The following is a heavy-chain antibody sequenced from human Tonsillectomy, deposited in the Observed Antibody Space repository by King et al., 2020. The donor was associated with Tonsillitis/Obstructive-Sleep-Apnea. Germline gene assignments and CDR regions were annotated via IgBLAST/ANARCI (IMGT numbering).Heavy chain of an antibody. CDR3: ARMGIVVVPAAIQDCYYMDV. CDR1: GGTFSSYA. CDR2: IIPIFGTA. Sequence: QLVQSGAEVKKPGSSVKVSCKASGGTFSSYAISWVRQAPGQGLEWMGGIIPIFGTANYAQKFQGRVTITADESTSTAYMGLSSLRSEDTAVYYCARMGIVVVPAAIQDCYYMDVWGKGTTVTVSS. D-gene: IGHD2-2*02. J-gene: IGHJ6*03. V-gene: IGHV1-69*12.